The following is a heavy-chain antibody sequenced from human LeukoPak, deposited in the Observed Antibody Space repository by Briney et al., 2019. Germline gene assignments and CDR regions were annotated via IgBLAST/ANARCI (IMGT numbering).Heavy chain of an antibody. CDR3: AKAYCSSTSCYQGY. CDR1: GFTFSSYS. D-gene: IGHD2-2*01. Sequence: PGGSLRLSCAASGFTFSSYSMNWVRQAPGKGLEWVSAISGSGGSAYYADSVKGRFTISRDNSKNTLYLQMNSLRAEDTAVYYCAKAYCSSTSCYQGYWGQGTLVIVSS. CDR2: ISGSGGSA. V-gene: IGHV3-23*01. J-gene: IGHJ4*02.